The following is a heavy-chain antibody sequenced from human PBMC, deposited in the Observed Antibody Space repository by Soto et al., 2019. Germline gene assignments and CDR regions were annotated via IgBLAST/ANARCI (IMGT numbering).Heavy chain of an antibody. V-gene: IGHV1-18*01. CDR1: GYTFTSYG. D-gene: IGHD3-3*01. CDR2: ISAYNGNT. J-gene: IGHJ5*02. Sequence: ASVKVSCKASGYTFTSYGISWVRQAPGQGLEWMGWISAYNGNTNYAQKLQGRVTMNTDTSTSTAYMELRSLRSDDTAVYYCARILDDFWSGLRWFDPWGQGTLVTVSS. CDR3: ARILDDFWSGLRWFDP.